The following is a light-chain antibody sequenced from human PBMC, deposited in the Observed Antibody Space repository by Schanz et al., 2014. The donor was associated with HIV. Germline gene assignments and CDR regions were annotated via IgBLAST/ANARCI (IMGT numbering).Light chain of an antibody. Sequence: EIVLTQSPGTLSLSPGERATLSCRASQSVSSSYLAWYQQKPGQAPRLLIYGASTRVTGIPARFSGSGSGTEFTLTISSLQSEDFAVYYCQQYGSSPPTFGQGTKVEIK. CDR1: QSVSSSY. J-gene: IGKJ1*01. CDR2: GAS. V-gene: IGKV3-20*01. CDR3: QQYGSSPPT.